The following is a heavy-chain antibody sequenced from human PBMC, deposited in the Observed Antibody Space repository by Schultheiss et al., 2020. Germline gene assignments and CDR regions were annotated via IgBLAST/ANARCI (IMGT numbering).Heavy chain of an antibody. CDR2: IYSGGST. D-gene: IGHD1-26*01. CDR3: ARDPGGSYYMDV. V-gene: IGHV3-66*02. CDR1: GFTFGDYA. Sequence: GGSLGLSCTASGFTFGDYAMSWVRQAPGKGLEWVSVIYSGGSTYYADSVKGRFTISRDNSKNTLYLQMNSLRAEDTAVYYCARDPGGSYYMDVWGKGTTVTVSS. J-gene: IGHJ6*03.